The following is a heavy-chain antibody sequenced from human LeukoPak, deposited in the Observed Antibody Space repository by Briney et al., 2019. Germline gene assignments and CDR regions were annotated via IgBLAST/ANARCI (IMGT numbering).Heavy chain of an antibody. CDR2: IIPILGIA. Sequence: VASVKVSCKASGGTFSSYTISWVRQAPGQGLEWMGTIIPILGIANYAQKFQGRVTITADKSTSTAYMELSSLRSEDTAVYYCARDRLTCYYGSGSDYWGQGTLVTVSS. V-gene: IGHV1-69*04. CDR1: GGTFSSYT. CDR3: ARDRLTCYYGSGSDY. J-gene: IGHJ4*02. D-gene: IGHD3-10*01.